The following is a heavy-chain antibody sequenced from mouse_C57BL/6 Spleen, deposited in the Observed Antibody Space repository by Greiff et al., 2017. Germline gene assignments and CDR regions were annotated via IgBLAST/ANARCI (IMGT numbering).Heavy chain of an antibody. Sequence: QVQLKQPGAELVKPGASVKLSCKASGYTFTSYWMQWVKQRPGQGLEWIGEIDPSDSYTNYNQKFKGKATLTVDTSSSTAYMQLSSLTSEDSAVYYCARGAAQAPDYWGQGTTLTVSS. D-gene: IGHD3-2*02. CDR1: GYTFTSYW. CDR2: IDPSDSYT. CDR3: ARGAAQAPDY. J-gene: IGHJ2*01. V-gene: IGHV1-50*01.